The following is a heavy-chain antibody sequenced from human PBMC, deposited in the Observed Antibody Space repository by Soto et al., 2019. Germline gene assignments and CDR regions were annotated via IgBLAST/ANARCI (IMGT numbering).Heavy chain of an antibody. CDR2: IGIGSSTK. D-gene: IGHD3-22*01. CDR1: GFTFSSYW. CDR3: ARDQLYYNDISGRPLNAFDV. V-gene: IGHV3-48*01. Sequence: RLSCAASGFTFSSYWMHWVRQAPGKGLEWVSYIGIGSSTKYYADSVKGRFTISRDNAKNSLYLQMNSLRAEDTAVYYCARDQLYYNDISGRPLNAFDVWGQGTMVTVPS. J-gene: IGHJ3*01.